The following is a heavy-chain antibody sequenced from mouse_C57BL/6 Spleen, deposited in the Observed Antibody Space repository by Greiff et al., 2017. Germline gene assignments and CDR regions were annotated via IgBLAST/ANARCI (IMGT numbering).Heavy chain of an antibody. V-gene: IGHV1-64*01. CDR1: GYTFTSYW. Sequence: QVQLKQPGAELVKPGASVTLSCKASGYTFTSYWMHWVKQRPGQGLEWIGMIHPNSGSTNYNEKFKSKATLTVDKSSSTAYMHLSSLTSEDSAVYYCARNYGSRMFDYWGQGTTLTVSS. CDR3: ARNYGSRMFDY. J-gene: IGHJ2*01. CDR2: IHPNSGST. D-gene: IGHD1-1*01.